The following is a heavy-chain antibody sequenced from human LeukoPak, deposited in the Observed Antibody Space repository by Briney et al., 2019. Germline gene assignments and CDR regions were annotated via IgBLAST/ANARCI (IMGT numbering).Heavy chain of an antibody. J-gene: IGHJ5*02. D-gene: IGHD3-10*01. Sequence: SETLSLTCTVSGGSINNYHWSWIRQPAGKGLEWIGRIYTRGSTNYNPSLKSRVTMSVDTSKNQFSLKLSSVTAADTAVYYCARGRDGSGGERNWFDPWGQGTLVTVSS. CDR1: GGSINNYH. CDR2: IYTRGST. CDR3: ARGRDGSGGERNWFDP. V-gene: IGHV4-4*07.